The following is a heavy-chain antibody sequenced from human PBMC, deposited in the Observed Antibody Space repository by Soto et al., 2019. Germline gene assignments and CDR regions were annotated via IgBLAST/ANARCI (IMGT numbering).Heavy chain of an antibody. CDR1: GYSFISYW. D-gene: IGHD2-2*02. CDR3: ARLGGWGHCSNTRCYTFDY. J-gene: IGHJ4*02. Sequence: GESLKISCKGSGYSFISYWIGWVRQMPGKGLEWMGIIYPGDSDTRYSPSFQGQVTISADKSISTAYLQWSSLKASDTAMYYCARLGGWGHCSNTRCYTFDYWGQGTPVTVPQ. CDR2: IYPGDSDT. V-gene: IGHV5-51*03.